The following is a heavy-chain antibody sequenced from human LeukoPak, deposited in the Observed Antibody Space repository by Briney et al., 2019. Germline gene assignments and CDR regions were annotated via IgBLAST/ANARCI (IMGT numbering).Heavy chain of an antibody. D-gene: IGHD5-24*01. Sequence: GGSLRLSCAASGFTFSNYAMSWVRQAPGKGLEWVSGISGGDSTYYTDSVKGRFTISRDTSRNTLYLQMNSLRAEDTAVYYCAKEMATIRAFDFWGQGTMVTVSS. J-gene: IGHJ3*01. CDR3: AKEMATIRAFDF. V-gene: IGHV3-23*01. CDR2: ISGGDST. CDR1: GFTFSNYA.